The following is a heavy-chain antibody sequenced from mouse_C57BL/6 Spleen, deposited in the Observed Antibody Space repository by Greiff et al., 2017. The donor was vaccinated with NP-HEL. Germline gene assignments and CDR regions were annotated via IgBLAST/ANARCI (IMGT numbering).Heavy chain of an antibody. V-gene: IGHV1-64*01. J-gene: IGHJ3*01. CDR3: ARERLRDAWFAY. CDR1: GYTFTSYW. CDR2: IHPNSGST. D-gene: IGHD2-4*01. Sequence: QVQLQQPGAELVKPGASVKLSCKASGYTFTSYWMHWVKQRPGQGLEWIGMIHPNSGSTNYNEKFKSKATLTVDKSSSTAYMQLSSLTSEASAVYYCARERLRDAWFAYWGQGTLVTVSA.